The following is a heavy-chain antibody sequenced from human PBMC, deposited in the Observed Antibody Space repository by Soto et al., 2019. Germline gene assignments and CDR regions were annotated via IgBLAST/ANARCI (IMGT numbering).Heavy chain of an antibody. J-gene: IGHJ4*02. D-gene: IGHD1-1*01. Sequence: SETLSLTCNVSGGAISSGGFFWNWIRQHPGKGLEWIGYIYYTGGTDYNPSLKSRVTISRDTSKNHLSLILGSVTAADTAMYYCARSTGTYFDYWGQGTPVTVSS. CDR1: GGAISSGGFF. CDR2: IYYTGGT. V-gene: IGHV4-31*03. CDR3: ARSTGTYFDY.